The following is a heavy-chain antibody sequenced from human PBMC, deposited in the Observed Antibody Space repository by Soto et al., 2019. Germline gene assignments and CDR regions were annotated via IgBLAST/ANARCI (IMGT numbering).Heavy chain of an antibody. CDR2: VYPSDSDV. CDR3: RVYQLLAHYYYYGMDV. J-gene: IGHJ6*02. Sequence: GESLKISCQGTGYRFSSSWIGWVRQKPGKGLEWLGNVYPSDSDVRYSPAFEGHVTISADKSISTAYLQWSSLKASDTAMYYCRVYQLLAHYYYYGMDVWGQGTTVTVSS. D-gene: IGHD2-2*01. CDR1: GYRFSSSW. V-gene: IGHV5-51*01.